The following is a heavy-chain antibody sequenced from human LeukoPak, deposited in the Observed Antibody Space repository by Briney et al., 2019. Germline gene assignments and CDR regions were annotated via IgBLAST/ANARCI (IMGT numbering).Heavy chain of an antibody. V-gene: IGHV1-8*03. D-gene: IGHD3-16*01. CDR1: GYTFTSYD. Sequence: ASVKVSCKASGYTFTSYDINWVRQATGQGLEWMGWMNPNSGNTGYAQKFQGRVTITRNTSISTAYMGLSSLRSEDTAVYYCAGDHRPTVRGMEYNWFDPWGQGTLVTVSS. CDR2: MNPNSGNT. J-gene: IGHJ5*02. CDR3: AGDHRPTVRGMEYNWFDP.